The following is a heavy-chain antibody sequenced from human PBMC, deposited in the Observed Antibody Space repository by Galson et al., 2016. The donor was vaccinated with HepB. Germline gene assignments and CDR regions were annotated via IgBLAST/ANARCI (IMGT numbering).Heavy chain of an antibody. Sequence: SLRLSCAASRFSFSTSGMSWVRQTPGRGLEWVSGITSSGGTTHYADSVKGRFTISRDNSKNTLYLQMSSLRVEDTAVYYCARENYYESSGYWIPSGFDPWGQGILVTVSS. J-gene: IGHJ5*02. V-gene: IGHV3-23*01. CDR3: ARENYYESSGYWIPSGFDP. D-gene: IGHD3-22*01. CDR2: ITSSGGTT. CDR1: RFSFSTSG.